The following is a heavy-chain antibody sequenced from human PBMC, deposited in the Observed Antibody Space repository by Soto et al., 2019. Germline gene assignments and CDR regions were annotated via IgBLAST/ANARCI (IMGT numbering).Heavy chain of an antibody. CDR1: GFTFSDYY. Sequence: EVQLVESGGGLVQPGGSLRLSCAASGFTFSDYYMDWVRQLPGMGLEWVGRTRNKANNYAAEYAPSVRGRFTISRHDSEDSMFLQLNSLKTEDTAVYYCARDTGGSSDFWGQGALVTVSS. D-gene: IGHD1-26*01. CDR2: TRNKANNYAA. V-gene: IGHV3-72*01. J-gene: IGHJ4*02. CDR3: ARDTGGSSDF.